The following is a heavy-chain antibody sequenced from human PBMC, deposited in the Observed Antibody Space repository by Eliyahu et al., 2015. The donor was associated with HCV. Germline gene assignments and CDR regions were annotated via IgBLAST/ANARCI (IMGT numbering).Heavy chain of an antibody. V-gene: IGHV4-39*01. CDR2: ISYSGSL. J-gene: IGHJ4*02. CDR1: GGSISSRSYY. D-gene: IGHD5-12*01. Sequence: QLQLQESGPGLVKSSETLSLTCTVXGGSISSRSYYWGWVRQPPGKGLEWIGSISYSGSLYYNPSLKSXVTISVDTSKNQISLKLSSVTAADTAVYYCARLYIGLRPPDYWGQGTLVTVSS. CDR3: ARLYIGLRPPDY.